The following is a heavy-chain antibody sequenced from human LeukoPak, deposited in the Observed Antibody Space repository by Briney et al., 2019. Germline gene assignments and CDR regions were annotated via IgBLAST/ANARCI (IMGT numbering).Heavy chain of an antibody. D-gene: IGHD4-23*01. V-gene: IGHV3-23*01. CDR3: AKDDGGGDDYRGVMSYFDY. J-gene: IGHJ4*02. Sequence: PGGSLRLSCAASGFTFTSYAMSWVRQAPGKGLEWVSAISGSGGSTYYADSVKGRFTISRDNSKNTLYLQMNSLRAEDTAVYYCAKDDGGGDDYRGVMSYFDYWGQGTLVTVSS. CDR1: GFTFTSYA. CDR2: ISGSGGST.